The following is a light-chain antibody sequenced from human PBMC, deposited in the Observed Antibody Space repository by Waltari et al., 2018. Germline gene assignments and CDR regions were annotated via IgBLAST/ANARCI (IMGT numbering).Light chain of an antibody. V-gene: IGLV2-14*03. CDR2: DVN. CDR1: SSDVGGYNY. J-gene: IGLJ3*02. Sequence: HSALAQPASVSGSPGQSITISCTGTSSDVGGYNYVSWYQQHPGKAPRLMIYDVNNRPSGVSNRFSGSKSGNTASLTISGLQAEDEADYYCSSFTRTNSWVFGRGTKLTVL. CDR3: SSFTRTNSWV.